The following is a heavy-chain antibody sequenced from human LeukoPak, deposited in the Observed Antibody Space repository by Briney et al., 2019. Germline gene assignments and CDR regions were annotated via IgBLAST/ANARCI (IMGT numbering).Heavy chain of an antibody. V-gene: IGHV1-2*02. CDR2: INPNSGGT. CDR1: RYTFTDYY. Sequence: ASVTVSFMASRYTFTDYYMHWVRQAPGQGLEWMGWINPNSGGTNYAQKFQGRVTMTRDTSISTAYMELSRLRSDDTAVYYCARKYSSRLARFGYWGQGTLVTVSS. CDR3: ARKYSSRLARFGY. J-gene: IGHJ4*02. D-gene: IGHD6-13*01.